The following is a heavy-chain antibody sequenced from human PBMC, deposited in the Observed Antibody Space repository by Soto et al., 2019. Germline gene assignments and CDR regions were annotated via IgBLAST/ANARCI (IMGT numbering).Heavy chain of an antibody. CDR1: GYTFTSYG. CDR2: ISAYNGNT. Sequence: QVQLVQSGAEVKKPGASVKVSCKASGYTFTSYGISWVRQAPGQGLEWMGWISAYNGNTNHAQKVQGRVTMTTDTATSTAYMVLTGLRSDDSAVYYCARADSNLPLDYWGQGTLVTVSS. V-gene: IGHV1-18*01. J-gene: IGHJ4*02. CDR3: ARADSNLPLDY.